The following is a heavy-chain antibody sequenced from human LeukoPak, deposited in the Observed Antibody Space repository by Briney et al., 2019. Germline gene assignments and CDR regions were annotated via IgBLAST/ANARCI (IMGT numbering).Heavy chain of an antibody. CDR1: GGSFSGYY. CDR3: ARGSCLRYWSGSCYQAGAIDY. V-gene: IGHV4-34*01. J-gene: IGHJ4*02. D-gene: IGHD2-15*01. Sequence: SETLSLTCAVYGGSFSGYYWSWIRQPPGKGLEWIGEINHSGSTNYNPSLKSRVTISVDTSKNQFSLKLSSVTAADTAVYYCARGSCLRYWSGSCYQAGAIDYWGQGTLVTVSS. CDR2: INHSGST.